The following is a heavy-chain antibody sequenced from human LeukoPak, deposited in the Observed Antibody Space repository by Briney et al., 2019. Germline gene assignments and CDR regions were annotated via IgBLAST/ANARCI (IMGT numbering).Heavy chain of an antibody. J-gene: IGHJ4*02. D-gene: IGHD7-27*01. Sequence: GGSLRLSCAASGFTFSSYAMSWVRQAPGKGLEWVSAISGSGGSTYYADSVKGRFTISRDNSKNTLYLQMNSLRAEDTAVYYCAMCVSYELGFDYGGQGTLFTVSS. V-gene: IGHV3-23*01. CDR2: ISGSGGST. CDR1: GFTFSSYA. CDR3: AMCVSYELGFDY.